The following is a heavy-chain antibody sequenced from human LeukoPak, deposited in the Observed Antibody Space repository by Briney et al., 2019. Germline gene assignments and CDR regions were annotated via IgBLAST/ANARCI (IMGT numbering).Heavy chain of an antibody. J-gene: IGHJ6*03. CDR2: IYSGGST. D-gene: IGHD6-13*01. CDR1: GFTVSSNY. V-gene: IGHV3-53*01. CDR3: ARGGTSSWYSYMDV. Sequence: GGSLRLSCAASGFTVSSNYMSWVRQAPGKGLEWVSVIYSGGSTYYADSVKGRFTISRDNSKNTLYLQMNSLRAEDTAVYYCARGGTSSWYSYMDVWGKGTTVTVSS.